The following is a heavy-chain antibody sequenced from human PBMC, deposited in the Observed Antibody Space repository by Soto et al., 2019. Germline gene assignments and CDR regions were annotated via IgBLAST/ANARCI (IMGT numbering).Heavy chain of an antibody. V-gene: IGHV4-59*02. CDR3: ARDPGTDEYFGN. J-gene: IGHJ4*02. CDR1: GASVNIYY. Sequence: SETLSLTCSFSGASVNIYYWGWVRQTLGQGLEWTGLIPPSGSSTWNPSLKRRVPMSLVAPMEQFCLSLTSVTAADTSVYFCARDPGTDEYFGNRSQGTLVTVSS. D-gene: IGHD3-10*01. CDR2: IPPSGSS.